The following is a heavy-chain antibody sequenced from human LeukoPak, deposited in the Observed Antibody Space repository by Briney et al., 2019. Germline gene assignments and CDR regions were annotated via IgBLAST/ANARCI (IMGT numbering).Heavy chain of an antibody. J-gene: IGHJ6*03. Sequence: PSETLSLTCTVSGGSISSGSYYWSWIRQPAGNGLEWIGRIYTSGSTNYNPSLKSRVTISVDTSKNQFSLRLSSVTAADTAVYYCAGSDCSSTSCWGGDYYYYYMDVWGKGTPVTVSS. CDR3: AGSDCSSTSCWGGDYYYYYMDV. CDR1: GGSISSGSYY. D-gene: IGHD2-2*01. CDR2: IYTSGST. V-gene: IGHV4-61*02.